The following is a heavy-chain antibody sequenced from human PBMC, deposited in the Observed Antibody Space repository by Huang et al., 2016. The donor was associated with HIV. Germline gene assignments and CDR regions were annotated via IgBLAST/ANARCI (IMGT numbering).Heavy chain of an antibody. CDR1: GGSITSSSYY. CDR2: IYYSGST. D-gene: IGHD3-22*01. V-gene: IGHV4-39*01. Sequence: QLQLQGSGPGLVKPSETLSLTCTVSGGSITSSSYYWGWIRQPPGTGLEWVGSIYYSGSTDYNPSLKSRVTVSVDTAKNQCSLKLSSVTAADTAGYYCARHFSYYDSSGYTPWDAFDIWGQGTMVTVSS. CDR3: ARHFSYYDSSGYTPWDAFDI. J-gene: IGHJ3*02.